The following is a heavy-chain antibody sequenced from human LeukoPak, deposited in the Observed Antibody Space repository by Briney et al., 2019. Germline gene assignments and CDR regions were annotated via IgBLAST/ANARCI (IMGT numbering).Heavy chain of an antibody. CDR2: IRYDGSNK. CDR1: GFTFSSYG. Sequence: GGSLRLSCAASGFTFSSYGMHWVRRAPGKGLEWVAFIRYDGSNKYYADSVKGRFTISRDNSKNTLYLQMNSLRAEDTAVYYCAKDRRSSWPLAAEYFQHWGQGTLVTVSS. V-gene: IGHV3-30*02. J-gene: IGHJ1*01. CDR3: AKDRRSSWPLAAEYFQH. D-gene: IGHD6-13*01.